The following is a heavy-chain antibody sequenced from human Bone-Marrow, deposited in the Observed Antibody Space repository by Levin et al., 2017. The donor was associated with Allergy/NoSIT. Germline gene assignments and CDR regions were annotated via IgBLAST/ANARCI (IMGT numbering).Heavy chain of an antibody. J-gene: IGHJ6*03. V-gene: IGHV4-39*01. CDR1: DGSISSRNYY. Sequence: PSETLSLTCSLSDGSISSRNYYWGWIRQPPGKGLEWFGCIHYSGNTYYNPSLKSRLTISVDTSKNQFSLKLNSVTAADTAVYYCARHLATGGYYSYYYMDVWGKGTAVTVSS. D-gene: IGHD6-13*01. CDR3: ARHLATGGYYSYYYMDV. CDR2: IHYSGNT.